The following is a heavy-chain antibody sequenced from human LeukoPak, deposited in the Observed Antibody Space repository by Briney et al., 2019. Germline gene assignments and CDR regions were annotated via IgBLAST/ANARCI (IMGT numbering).Heavy chain of an antibody. CDR3: ARVYQQLFGY. J-gene: IGHJ4*02. D-gene: IGHD6-13*01. V-gene: IGHV4-39*07. CDR1: GGSISSSSYY. Sequence: SETLSLTCTVPGGSISSSSYYWGWIREPPGKGLEWIGSIYYSGSTYYNPSLKSRVTISVDTSKNQFSLKLSSVTAADTAVYYCARVYQQLFGYWGQGTLVTVSS. CDR2: IYYSGST.